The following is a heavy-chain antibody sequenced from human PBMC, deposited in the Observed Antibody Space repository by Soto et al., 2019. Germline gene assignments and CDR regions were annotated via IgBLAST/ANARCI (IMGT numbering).Heavy chain of an antibody. CDR2: INAGNGNT. CDR3: ARPMVRGVISDFEI. D-gene: IGHD3-10*01. CDR1: GYTFTSYA. J-gene: IGHJ3*02. Sequence: GASVQVSCKASGYTFTSYAMHWVRQAPGQRLEWMGWINAGNGNTKYSQKFQGRVTITRDTSANTAYMELSSLRSEDTAVYYCARPMVRGVISDFEIWGQGTMVTVS. V-gene: IGHV1-3*01.